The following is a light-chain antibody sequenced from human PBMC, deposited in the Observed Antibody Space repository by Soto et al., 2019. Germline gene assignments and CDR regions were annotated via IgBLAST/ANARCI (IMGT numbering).Light chain of an antibody. Sequence: EIVMTQSPLTLPVTPGEPASMSCRSSQSLLYNNTFTHLDWYLQKPGQSPQLLIYTVSYRASGVPDRFSGSGSGTDFTLKISRVEAEDVGVYYCMQRIEFPLTFGGGTKVDIK. CDR3: MQRIEFPLT. CDR2: TVS. V-gene: IGKV2-40*01. CDR1: QSLLYNNTFTH. J-gene: IGKJ4*01.